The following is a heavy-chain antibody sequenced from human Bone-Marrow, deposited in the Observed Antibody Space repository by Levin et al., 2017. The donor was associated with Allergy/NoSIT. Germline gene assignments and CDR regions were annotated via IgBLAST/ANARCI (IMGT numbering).Heavy chain of an antibody. CDR1: GASVTSSKF. V-gene: IGHV4-4*02. CDR3: ARRSVSTGAFDV. Sequence: SETLSLTCTVSGASVTSSKFWSWIRQPPGKGLEWIGEAYHVGTTSYTPSLRSRVSISLDRSKNVFSLRMTSVAAADTAMYFCARRSVSTGAFDVWGQGKMVIVSS. J-gene: IGHJ3*01. D-gene: IGHD5-24*01. CDR2: AYHVGTT.